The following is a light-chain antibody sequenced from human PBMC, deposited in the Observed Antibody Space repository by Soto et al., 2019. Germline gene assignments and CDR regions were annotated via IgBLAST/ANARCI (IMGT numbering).Light chain of an antibody. CDR1: NSNIGAGHA. J-gene: IGLJ2*01. V-gene: IGLV1-40*01. Sequence: QAVVTQPPSVSGAPGQRVTISCTGSNSNIGAGHAAQWYQQPPGTTPKLIIHHNTLRPSWVPDRFSGSKSGTSASLAISGLQSDDDSDYYCAAWDDSLGAVVFGGGTKLTVL. CDR2: HNT. CDR3: AAWDDSLGAVV.